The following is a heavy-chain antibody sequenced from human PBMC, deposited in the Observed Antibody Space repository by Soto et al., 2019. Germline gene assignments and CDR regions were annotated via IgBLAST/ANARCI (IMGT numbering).Heavy chain of an antibody. CDR3: ARDPQWPRVGAFDI. CDR1: GGSISSYY. D-gene: IGHD6-19*01. Sequence: QVQLQESGPGLVKPSETLSLTCTVSGGSISSYYWSWIRQPPGKGLEWIGYIYYSGSTNYNPSLNSRVTISVDTSKNQFSLKLSSVTAADTAVYYCARDPQWPRVGAFDIWGQGTMVTVSS. CDR2: IYYSGST. V-gene: IGHV4-59*01. J-gene: IGHJ3*02.